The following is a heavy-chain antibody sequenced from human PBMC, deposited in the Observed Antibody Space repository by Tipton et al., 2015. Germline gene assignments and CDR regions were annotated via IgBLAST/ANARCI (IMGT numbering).Heavy chain of an antibody. CDR2: IYYTGST. CDR3: ASEMYGGKDAFDI. CDR1: GGSFSGYS. J-gene: IGHJ3*02. V-gene: IGHV4-34*01. Sequence: TLSLTCAVYGGSFSGYSWNWIRQPPGKGLEWIGSIYYTGSTFYSPSLKSRVTISVDTSKNHFSLKLRSVTAADTAVYYCASEMYGGKDAFDIWGQGTMVTVSS. D-gene: IGHD4-23*01.